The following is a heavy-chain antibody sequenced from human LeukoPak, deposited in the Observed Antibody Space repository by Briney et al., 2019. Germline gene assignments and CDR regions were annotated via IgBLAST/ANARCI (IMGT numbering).Heavy chain of an antibody. Sequence: GESLKISCKGSGYSFTSYWIGWVRQMPGKGLEWMGIIYPGGSDTRYSPSFQGQVTISADKSISTAYLQWSSLKAPDTAMYYCARQYDFWSGYHDYWGQGTLVTVSS. CDR2: IYPGGSDT. CDR1: GYSFTSYW. V-gene: IGHV5-51*01. D-gene: IGHD3-3*01. J-gene: IGHJ4*02. CDR3: ARQYDFWSGYHDY.